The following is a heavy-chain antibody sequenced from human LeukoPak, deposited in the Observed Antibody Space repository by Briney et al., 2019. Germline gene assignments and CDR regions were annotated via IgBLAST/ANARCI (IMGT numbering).Heavy chain of an antibody. CDR3: ANPQTSMATAGLGLAH. J-gene: IGHJ4*02. Sequence: PGGSLRLSCAGSGFIFSSYAMSWVRQAPGKGLEWISGISGDGDSRYYADSVMGRFTISRDNSKNTLYLQMNSLGAEDTAVYYCANPQTSMATAGLGLAHWGQGTLVTVSS. CDR2: ISGDGDSR. CDR1: GFIFSSYA. D-gene: IGHD5-24*01. V-gene: IGHV3-23*01.